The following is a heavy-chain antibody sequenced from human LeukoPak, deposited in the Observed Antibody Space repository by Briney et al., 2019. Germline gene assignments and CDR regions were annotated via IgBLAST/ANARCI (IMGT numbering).Heavy chain of an antibody. CDR1: GFTFSDYW. D-gene: IGHD1-1*01. J-gene: IGHJ4*02. CDR3: AKDKSWNVCDY. CDR2: INQDGSVK. V-gene: IGHV3-7*01. Sequence: GGSLRLSCAASGFTFSDYWIIWFRQGPGKGLEWVGHINQDGSVKDYVDSMKGRFTISRDNANKFSFLQMNSLRAEDTAVYYCAKDKSWNVCDYWGRGTLVTVSS.